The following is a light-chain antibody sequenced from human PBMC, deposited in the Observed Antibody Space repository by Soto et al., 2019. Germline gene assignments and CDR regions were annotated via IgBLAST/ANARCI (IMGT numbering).Light chain of an antibody. CDR3: SSYTSSTTDV. J-gene: IGLJ1*01. CDR2: DVN. V-gene: IGLV2-14*03. CDR1: SSDVGAYNY. Sequence: PVLKQPASVTGSPGQSITISYTGTSSDVGAYNYVSWYQQHPGKAPKLMIYDVNNRPSGVSNRFSGSKSGNTASLTISGLQAGDEADYYCSSYTSSTTDVFGAGTKVTVI.